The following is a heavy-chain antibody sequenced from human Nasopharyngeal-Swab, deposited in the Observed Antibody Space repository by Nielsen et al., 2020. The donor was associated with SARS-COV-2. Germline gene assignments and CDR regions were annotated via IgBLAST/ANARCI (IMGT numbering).Heavy chain of an antibody. CDR2: ISSSSSTI. CDR3: ARERELRGAYYYYYGMDV. V-gene: IGHV3-48*02. Sequence: WIRQPPGKGLEWVSYISSSSSTIYYADSVKGRFTISRDNAKNSLYLQMNSLRDEDTAVYYCARERELRGAYYYYYGMDVWGQGTTVTVSS. J-gene: IGHJ6*02. D-gene: IGHD1-26*01.